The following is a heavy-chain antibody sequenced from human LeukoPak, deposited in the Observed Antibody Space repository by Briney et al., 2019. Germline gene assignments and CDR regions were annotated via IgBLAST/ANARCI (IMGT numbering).Heavy chain of an antibody. D-gene: IGHD1-1*01. J-gene: IGHJ4*02. CDR1: GFTFSSYA. CDR3: ANPRFNWNDYFDY. V-gene: IGHV3-23*01. CDR2: ISGSVGST. Sequence: GSLRLSCAASGFTFSSYAMSWVRQAPGKGLEWVSAISGSVGSTYYADSVKGRFTISRDNSKNTLYLQMNSLRAEDTAVYYCANPRFNWNDYFDYWGQGTLVTVSS.